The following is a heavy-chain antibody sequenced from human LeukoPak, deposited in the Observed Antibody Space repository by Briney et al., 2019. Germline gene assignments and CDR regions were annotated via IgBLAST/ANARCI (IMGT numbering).Heavy chain of an antibody. J-gene: IGHJ4*02. CDR2: IWSDGTEK. CDR1: GFTFSSHF. Sequence: PGGSLRLSCAASGFTFSSHFMNWVRQAPGKGLEWVAVIWSDGTEKYYADAVKGRFTISRDNSRNTLYLQMNSLRGEDTAVYYCAKDAQRGFDYSNSLEYWGQGTLVTVSS. CDR3: AKDAQRGFDYSNSLEY. V-gene: IGHV3-33*06. D-gene: IGHD4-11*01.